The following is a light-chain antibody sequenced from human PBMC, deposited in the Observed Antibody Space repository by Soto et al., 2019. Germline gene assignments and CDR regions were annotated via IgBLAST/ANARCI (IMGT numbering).Light chain of an antibody. CDR1: QSVKTF. J-gene: IGKJ1*01. CDR2: DAS. V-gene: IGKV3-11*01. CDR3: QQYNNWQT. Sequence: EIVLTQSPATLSLSPGERAPLSCRASQSVKTFLVCYQQRPGQAPRLLIHDASHRAAGIPARFSGSGFGTEFTLAFSSLQSEDFAIYYCQQYNNWQTFGQGTKVDI.